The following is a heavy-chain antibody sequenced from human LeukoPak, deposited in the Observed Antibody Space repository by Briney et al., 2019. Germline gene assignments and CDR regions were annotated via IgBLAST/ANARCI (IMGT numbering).Heavy chain of an antibody. Sequence: SVKVSCKASGGTFSSYAISWVRQAPGQGLEWMGGIIPIFGTANYAQKFQGRVTITADESTSTAYMELSSLRSEDTAVYYCARVGYSSSWADPWGQGTLVTVSS. V-gene: IGHV1-69*01. CDR1: GGTFSSYA. CDR2: IIPIFGTA. J-gene: IGHJ5*02. D-gene: IGHD6-13*01. CDR3: ARVGYSSSWADP.